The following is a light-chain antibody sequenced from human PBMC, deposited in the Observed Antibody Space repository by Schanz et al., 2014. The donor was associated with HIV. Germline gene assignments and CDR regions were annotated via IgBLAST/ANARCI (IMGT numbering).Light chain of an antibody. CDR3: QQLNSYFI. J-gene: IGKJ3*01. CDR1: QSIKYY. V-gene: IGKV1-17*01. CDR2: AAS. Sequence: DVQLTQSPSSLSASVGDRVTITCRTSQSIKYYLNWYQQKPGKAPKLLIYAASSLQSGVPSRFSGSASGTDFSLTISSLQPEDFATYYCQQLNSYFIFGPGTKVEIK.